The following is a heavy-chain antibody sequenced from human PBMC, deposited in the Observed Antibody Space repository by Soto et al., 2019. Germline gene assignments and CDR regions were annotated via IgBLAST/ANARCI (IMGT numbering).Heavy chain of an antibody. Sequence: TLSLTGSVSGASISSGGYYWNWIRQHPGKGLEWIGYIYYSGTTYYNPSLKSRVTISVDTSKNQFSLKLSSVTAADTAVYYCAASCVGCGGFNYYGMDVWGQGTTVT. J-gene: IGHJ6*02. CDR2: IYYSGTT. CDR1: GASISSGGYY. CDR3: AASCVGCGGFNYYGMDV. V-gene: IGHV4-31*03. D-gene: IGHD2-21*01.